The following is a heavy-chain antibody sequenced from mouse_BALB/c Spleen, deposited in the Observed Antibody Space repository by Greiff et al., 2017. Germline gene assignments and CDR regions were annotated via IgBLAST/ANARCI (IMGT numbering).Heavy chain of an antibody. CDR1: GYTFTDYY. V-gene: IGHV1-77*01. CDR3: AMDGNYDYFAY. J-gene: IGHJ2*01. Sequence: VMLVESGAELARPGASVKLSCKASGYTFTDYYINWVKQRTGQGLEWIGEIYPGSGNTYYNEKFKGKATMTADKSSSTAYMQLSSLTSEDSAVYLCAMDGNYDYFAYWGQGTTLTVSS. CDR2: IYPGSGNT. D-gene: IGHD2-1*01.